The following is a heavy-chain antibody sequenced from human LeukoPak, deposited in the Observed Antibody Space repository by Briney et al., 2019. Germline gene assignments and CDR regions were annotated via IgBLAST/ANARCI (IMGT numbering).Heavy chain of an antibody. CDR3: ATDDDYGGNSVFDY. CDR2: FDPEDGET. D-gene: IGHD4-23*01. Sequence: GASVKVSCKVSGYTRTELSMHWVRQAPGKGLEWMGGFDPEDGETIYAQKFQGRVTMTEDTSTDTAYMELSSLRSEDTAVYYCATDDDYGGNSVFDYWGQGTLVTVSS. CDR1: GYTRTELS. V-gene: IGHV1-24*01. J-gene: IGHJ4*02.